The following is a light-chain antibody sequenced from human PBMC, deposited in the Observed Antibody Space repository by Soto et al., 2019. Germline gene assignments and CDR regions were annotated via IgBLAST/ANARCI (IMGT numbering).Light chain of an antibody. CDR2: DVS. V-gene: IGKV1-5*01. CDR1: QNIGTW. CDR3: QQYDSSRT. Sequence: DVQMTQSPSTLSASLGDRVTITFRASQNIGTWLAWYQQKPGGAPRLLIYDVSNLESGVPSRFSGSGSGPEFTLTITSLQPEDFGIYYCQQYDSSRTFGQGTKVDI. J-gene: IGKJ1*01.